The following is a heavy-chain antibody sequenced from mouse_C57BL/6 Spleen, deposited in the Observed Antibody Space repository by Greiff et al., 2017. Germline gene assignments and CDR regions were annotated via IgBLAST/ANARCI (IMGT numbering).Heavy chain of an antibody. V-gene: IGHV1-82*01. Sequence: VQLQESGPELVKPGASVKISCKASGYAFSSSWMNWVKQRPGKGLEWIGRIYPGDGDTNYNGKFKGKATLTADKSSSTAYMQLSSLTSEDSAVYFCAREGGFYGNYGGAMDYWGQGTSVTVSS. D-gene: IGHD2-1*01. CDR2: IYPGDGDT. CDR3: AREGGFYGNYGGAMDY. J-gene: IGHJ4*01. CDR1: GYAFSSSW.